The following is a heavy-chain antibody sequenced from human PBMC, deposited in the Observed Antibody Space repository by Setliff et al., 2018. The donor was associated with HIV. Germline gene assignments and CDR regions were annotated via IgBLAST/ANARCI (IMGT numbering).Heavy chain of an antibody. D-gene: IGHD3-10*01. CDR3: ARGPPGEPRLFQH. CDR2: ISPGSDIT. Sequence: PGGSLRLSCVASGFVFYSFDMNWVRQTPEKGLEWVSAISPGSDITYYADSVKGRFTISRDNAKNSLYLQMNSLRAEDTAVYYCARGPPGEPRLFQHWGQGTLVTVSS. J-gene: IGHJ1*01. CDR1: GFVFYSFD. V-gene: IGHV3-21*01.